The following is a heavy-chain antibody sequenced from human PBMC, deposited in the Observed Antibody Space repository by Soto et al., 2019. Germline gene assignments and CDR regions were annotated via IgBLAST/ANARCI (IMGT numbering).Heavy chain of an antibody. D-gene: IGHD3-22*01. V-gene: IGHV4-34*01. CDR2: INHSGIT. CDR3: ARGDYYDSSGSLSPLYDY. CDR1: VGSGSGLY. Sequence: SESLSRTCAVYVGSGSGLYWSWIRQPPGKGLEWIGEINHSGITNYYPSLKSRVTISVDTSKNQFSLKLSSVTAADTAVYYCARGDYYDSSGSLSPLYDYWGQGTLVTVSS. J-gene: IGHJ4*02.